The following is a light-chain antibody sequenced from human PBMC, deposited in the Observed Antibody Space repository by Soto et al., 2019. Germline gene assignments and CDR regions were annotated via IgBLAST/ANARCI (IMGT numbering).Light chain of an antibody. CDR1: QSVSSSY. J-gene: IGKJ2*01. V-gene: IGKV3-20*01. CDR2: GAS. CDR3: QQYGSSPYT. Sequence: EIVLTQSPGTLSLSPGERATLSCRASQSVSSSYLAWYQQKPGQAPRRLIYGASSRATGIPDRFSGSGSGTDFTLTISSLEPEDFAVYYWQQYGSSPYTFGQGTKLEIK.